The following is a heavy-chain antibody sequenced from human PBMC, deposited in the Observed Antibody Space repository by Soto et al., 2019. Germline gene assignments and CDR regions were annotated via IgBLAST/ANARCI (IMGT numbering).Heavy chain of an antibody. J-gene: IGHJ4*02. CDR1: GGSISSSSYY. D-gene: IGHD1-26*01. Sequence: PSETLSLTCTVSGGSISSSSYYWGWIRQPPGKGLEWIGSIYYSGSTYYNPSLKSRVTISVDTSKNQFSLKLSSVTAADTAVYYCARLRSWGGSYFFDYWGQGALVTVSS. CDR2: IYYSGST. CDR3: ARLRSWGGSYFFDY. V-gene: IGHV4-39*01.